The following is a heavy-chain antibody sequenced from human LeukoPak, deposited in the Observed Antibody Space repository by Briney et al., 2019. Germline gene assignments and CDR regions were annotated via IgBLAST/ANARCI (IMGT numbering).Heavy chain of an antibody. CDR3: AGIGENWNDVFIPYYFDY. V-gene: IGHV1-2*02. D-gene: IGHD1-1*01. J-gene: IGHJ4*02. CDR1: GYTFTGYY. CDR2: INPNSGGT. Sequence: ASVKVSCKASGYTFTGYYMHWVRQAPGQGLEWMGWINPNSGGTNYAQKFQGRVTMTRDTSISTAYMELSRLRSDDTAVYYCAGIGENWNDVFIPYYFDYWGQGTLVTVSS.